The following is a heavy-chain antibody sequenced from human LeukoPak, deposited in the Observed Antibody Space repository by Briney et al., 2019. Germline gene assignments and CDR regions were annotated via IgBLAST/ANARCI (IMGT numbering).Heavy chain of an antibody. Sequence: GGSLRLSCAASGFTFSSYSMNWVRQAPGKGLGWVSYISSSSSTIYYAGSVKGRFTISRDNAKNSLYLQMNSLRAEDTAVYYCASIYVPYYYGSGSSTGIFDNYYYMDVWGKGTTVTVSS. CDR2: ISSSSSTI. CDR1: GFTFSSYS. V-gene: IGHV3-48*01. J-gene: IGHJ6*03. CDR3: ASIYVPYYYGSGSSTGIFDNYYYMDV. D-gene: IGHD3-10*01.